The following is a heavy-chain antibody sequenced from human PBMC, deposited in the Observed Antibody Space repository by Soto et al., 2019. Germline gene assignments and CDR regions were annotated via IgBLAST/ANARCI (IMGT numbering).Heavy chain of an antibody. CDR1: GFTFSNYG. CDR2: IDSSSRSI. Sequence: EVQLVESGGGLAQPGGSLRLSCAASGFTFSNYGMNWVRQAPGKGLEWVSYIDSSSRSIYYSDSVKGRFSISRDNAESSLFLQMNSLRDEDTAGYYCARDPYTSTLVTIMDYWGQGILVTVSS. CDR3: ARDPYTSTLVTIMDY. J-gene: IGHJ4*02. D-gene: IGHD2-21*02. V-gene: IGHV3-48*02.